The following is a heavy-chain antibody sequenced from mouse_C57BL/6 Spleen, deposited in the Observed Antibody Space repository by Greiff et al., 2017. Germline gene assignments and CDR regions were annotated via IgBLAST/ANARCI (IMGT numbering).Heavy chain of an antibody. CDR3: AREGDGYPAWFAY. CDR1: GYTFTDYY. V-gene: IGHV1-76*01. J-gene: IGHJ3*01. Sequence: VQLQQSGAELVRPGASVKLSCKASGYTFTDYYINWVKQRPGQGLEWIARIYPGSGNTYYNEKFKGKATLTAEKSSSTAYMQLSSLTSEDSAVYFCAREGDGYPAWFAYWGQGTLVTVSA. CDR2: IYPGSGNT. D-gene: IGHD2-3*01.